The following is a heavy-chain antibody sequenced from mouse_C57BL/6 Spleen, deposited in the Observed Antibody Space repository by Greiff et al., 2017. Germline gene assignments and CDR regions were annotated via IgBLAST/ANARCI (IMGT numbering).Heavy chain of an antibody. D-gene: IGHD2-3*01. Sequence: QVQLQQSGAELVRPGSSVKLSCKASGYTFTSYWMHWVKQRPIQGLEWIGNIDPSDSETHYNQKFKDKATLTVDKSSSTAYMQLSSLTSEDSAVYYCARYDGYYVGYWGQGTTLTFSS. CDR1: GYTFTSYW. CDR2: IDPSDSET. J-gene: IGHJ2*01. V-gene: IGHV1-52*01. CDR3: ARYDGYYVGY.